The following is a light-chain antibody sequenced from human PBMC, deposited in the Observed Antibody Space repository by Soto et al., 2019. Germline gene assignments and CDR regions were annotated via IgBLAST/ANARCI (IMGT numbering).Light chain of an antibody. J-gene: IGKJ1*01. V-gene: IGKV3-20*01. CDR3: QQYNSTPWT. CDR2: GAS. Sequence: EIVLTQSPGTLSLSPGERATLSGRASQSFTSRSLAWYQQKPGLAPRLLISGASNRAAGIPDRFSGSGSGTEFTLTISSLQPDDFATYYCQQYNSTPWTFGQGTKVDIK. CDR1: QSFTSRS.